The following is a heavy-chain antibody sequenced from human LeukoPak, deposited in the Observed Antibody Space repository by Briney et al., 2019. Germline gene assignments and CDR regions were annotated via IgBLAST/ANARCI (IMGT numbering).Heavy chain of an antibody. D-gene: IGHD5-24*01. CDR2: IRYDGSNK. CDR1: GFTFSSYG. V-gene: IGHV3-30*02. J-gene: IGHJ4*02. CDR3: AKGDGYNQHTFDY. Sequence: GGSLRLSCAASGFTFSSYGMHWVRQAPGKGLEWVAFIRYDGSNKYYADSVKGRFTISRDNSKDTLYLQMNSLRAEDTAVYYCAKGDGYNQHTFDYWGQGTLVTVSS.